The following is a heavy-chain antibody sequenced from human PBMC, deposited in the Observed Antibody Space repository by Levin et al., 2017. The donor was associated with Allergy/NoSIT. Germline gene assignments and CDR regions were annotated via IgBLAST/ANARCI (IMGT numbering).Heavy chain of an antibody. D-gene: IGHD3-9*01. V-gene: IGHV3-74*01. CDR3: ARVAELRYFEAFDY. CDR1: GFTFSKYW. CDR2: INSDGSST. J-gene: IGHJ4*02. Sequence: GGSLRLSCAASGFTFSKYWMHWVRQAPGKGLVWVSRINSDGSSTSYADSVKGRFTISRDNAKNTLYLQMNSLRAEDTAVYYCARVAELRYFEAFDYWGQGTLVTVSS.